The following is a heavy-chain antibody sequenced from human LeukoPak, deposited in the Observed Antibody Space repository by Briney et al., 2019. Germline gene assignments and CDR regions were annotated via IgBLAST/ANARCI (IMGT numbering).Heavy chain of an antibody. Sequence: AGGSLRLSCAASGFTFSSYAMSWVRQAPGKGLEWVSAISGSGGSTYYADSVKGRFTISKDNSKNTLYLQMNSLRAEDTAVYYCVRQQTSHGNFDYWGQGTLVTVSS. J-gene: IGHJ4*02. D-gene: IGHD1-1*01. CDR2: ISGSGGST. CDR3: VRQQTSHGNFDY. V-gene: IGHV3-23*01. CDR1: GFTFSSYA.